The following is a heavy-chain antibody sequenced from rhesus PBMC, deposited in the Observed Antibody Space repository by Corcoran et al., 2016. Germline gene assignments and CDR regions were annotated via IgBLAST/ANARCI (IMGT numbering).Heavy chain of an antibody. D-gene: IGHD2-21*01. V-gene: IGHV4-173*01. CDR3: ARSYCAGSGCYDYYGLDS. J-gene: IGHJ6*01. CDR2: LSGSGGNT. CDR1: GGSIHSNY. Sequence: QVQLQESGPGLVKPSETLSLTCAVSGGSIHSNYWSWIRQPPGKGLEWLGLLSGSGGNTAYTPSLMSRVTISTDTSKNQFSLKLSSVTAADTAVYYCARSYCAGSGCYDYYGLDSWGQGVVVTVSS.